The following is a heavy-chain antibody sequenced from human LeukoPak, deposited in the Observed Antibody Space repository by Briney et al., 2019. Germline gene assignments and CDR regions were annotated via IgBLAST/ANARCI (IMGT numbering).Heavy chain of an antibody. D-gene: IGHD6-19*01. CDR2: IYTSGST. CDR1: GGSIRGYY. Sequence: PSETLSLTCTVPGGSIRGYYWSWIRQPAGKGLEWIGRIYTSGSTNYNPSLKSRVTMSVDTSKNQFSLKLSSVTAAGTAVYYCARDSPVYSSGWYYFDYWGQGTLVTVSS. CDR3: ARDSPVYSSGWYYFDY. J-gene: IGHJ4*02. V-gene: IGHV4-4*07.